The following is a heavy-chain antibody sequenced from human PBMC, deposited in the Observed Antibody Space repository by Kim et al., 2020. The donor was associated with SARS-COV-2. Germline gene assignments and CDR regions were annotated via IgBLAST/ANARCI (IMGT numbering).Heavy chain of an antibody. D-gene: IGHD1-1*01. CDR1: GFTFDDYA. J-gene: IGHJ5*02. CDR3: AKVPVQLERLWAMFDP. CDR2: ISGDGGST. Sequence: GGSLRLSCAASGFTFDDYAMHWVRQAPGKGLEWVSLISGDGGSTYYADSVKGRFTISRDNSKNSLYLQMNSLRTEDTALYYCAKVPVQLERLWAMFDPWGQGTLVTVSS. V-gene: IGHV3-43*02.